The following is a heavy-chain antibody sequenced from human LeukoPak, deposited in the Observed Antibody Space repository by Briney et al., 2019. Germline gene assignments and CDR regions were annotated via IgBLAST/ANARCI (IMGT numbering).Heavy chain of an antibody. CDR1: GGSISSYY. V-gene: IGHV4-59*08. D-gene: IGHD2-2*01. CDR2: IYYSGST. Sequence: PSETLSLTCTVSGGSISSYYWSWIRQPPGKGLEWIGYIYYSGSTNYNPSLKSRVTISVDTSKNQFSLKLSSVTAADTAVYYCASIGYCSSTSCYSWFDPWGQGTLVTVSS. CDR3: ASIGYCSSTSCYSWFDP. J-gene: IGHJ5*02.